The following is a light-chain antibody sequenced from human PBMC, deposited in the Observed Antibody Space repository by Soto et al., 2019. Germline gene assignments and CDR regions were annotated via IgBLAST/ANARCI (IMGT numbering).Light chain of an antibody. CDR1: QTISGW. V-gene: IGKV1-5*01. CDR3: LQYNGYYRT. CDR2: DAS. J-gene: IGKJ1*01. Sequence: DIQMTQSPSTLSASVGDTVTITFLASQTISGWLAWYQQRPGKAPNLLIFDASTLESGVPSRFSGSGSGTTFTLTISSLQSDDFATYYCLQYNGYYRTFGQGTKVDIK.